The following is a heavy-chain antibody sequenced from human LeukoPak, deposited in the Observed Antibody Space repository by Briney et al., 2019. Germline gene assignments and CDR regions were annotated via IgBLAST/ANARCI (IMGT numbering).Heavy chain of an antibody. CDR3: ARGEGTYYYDSSGYPNWFDP. Sequence: SETLSLTCTVSGGSISSYYWSWIRQPPGKGLEWIGYIYYSGSTNYNPSLKSRVTISVDTSKNQFSLKLSSVTAADTAVYYCARGEGTYYYDSSGYPNWFDPWGQGTLVTVSS. J-gene: IGHJ5*02. V-gene: IGHV4-59*01. D-gene: IGHD3-22*01. CDR2: IYYSGST. CDR1: GGSISSYY.